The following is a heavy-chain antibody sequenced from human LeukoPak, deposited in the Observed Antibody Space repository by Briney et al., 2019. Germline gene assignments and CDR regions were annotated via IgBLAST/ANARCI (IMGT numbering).Heavy chain of an antibody. J-gene: IGHJ4*02. CDR1: GGSISSGSYY. D-gene: IGHD2/OR15-2a*01. CDR3: ARGQPLLYYFDY. CDR2: IYTSGST. Sequence: PSETLSLTCTVSGGSISSGSYYWSWIRQPAGKGLEWIGRIYTSGSTNYNPSLKSRVTISVDTSKNQFSLKLSSVTAADTAVYYCARGQPLLYYFDYWGQGTLVTVSS. V-gene: IGHV4-61*02.